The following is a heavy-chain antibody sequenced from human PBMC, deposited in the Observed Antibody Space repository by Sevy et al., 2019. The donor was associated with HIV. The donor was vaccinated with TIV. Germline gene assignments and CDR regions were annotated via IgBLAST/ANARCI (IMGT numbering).Heavy chain of an antibody. CDR2: INHSGST. V-gene: IGHV4-34*01. Sequence: SETLSLTCAVYGGSFSGYYWSWIRQPPGKGLEWIGEINHSGSTNYNPSLKSRVTISVGTSKNQFSLKLSSVTAADTAVYYCARVRYCTNGVCSGTDYWGQGTLVTVSS. D-gene: IGHD2-8*01. J-gene: IGHJ4*02. CDR3: ARVRYCTNGVCSGTDY. CDR1: GGSFSGYY.